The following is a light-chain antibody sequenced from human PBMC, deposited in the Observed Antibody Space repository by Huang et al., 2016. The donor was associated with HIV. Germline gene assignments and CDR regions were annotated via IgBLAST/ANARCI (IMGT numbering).Light chain of an antibody. J-gene: IGKJ3*01. CDR3: QQLNSYPEGFT. CDR2: AAS. CDR1: QGIISY. V-gene: IGKV1-9*01. Sequence: IQLTQSPSSLSASGGDRVTITCRASQGIISYLAWYQQKPGKAPKPLIYAASTLQIGVPSRFSGSGSGTDFTLTISSLQPEDFATYYCQQLNSYPEGFTFGPGTKVDIK.